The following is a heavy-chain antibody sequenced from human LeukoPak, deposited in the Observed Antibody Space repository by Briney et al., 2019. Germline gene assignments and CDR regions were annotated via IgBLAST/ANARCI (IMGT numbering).Heavy chain of an antibody. V-gene: IGHV3-74*01. CDR1: GFTFSSYW. CDR2: VNRDGSRT. J-gene: IGHJ4*02. CDR3: ARDQTFVGGIDC. Sequence: PGGSLRLSCSASGFTFSSYWMHWVRQVPGKGLVWVSRVNRDGSRTSQADSVKGRFTISRDNAKNTLYLQMNSLRAGDTAVYYCARDQTFVGGIDCWGQGTLVTVSS. D-gene: IGHD2-21*01.